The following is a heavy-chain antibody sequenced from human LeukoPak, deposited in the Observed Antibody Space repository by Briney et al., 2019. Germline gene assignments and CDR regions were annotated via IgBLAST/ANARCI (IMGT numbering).Heavy chain of an antibody. Sequence: GASVKVSCKASGYTFSSYDINWVRQATGQGLEWMGWMNPNSGNTGYAQKLQGRVTMTRNTSISTAYMELSSLRSEDTAVYYCARRSCSGGSCYRWIDPWGQGTLVTVSS. D-gene: IGHD2-15*01. CDR1: GYTFSSYD. CDR3: ARRSCSGGSCYRWIDP. J-gene: IGHJ5*02. CDR2: MNPNSGNT. V-gene: IGHV1-8*01.